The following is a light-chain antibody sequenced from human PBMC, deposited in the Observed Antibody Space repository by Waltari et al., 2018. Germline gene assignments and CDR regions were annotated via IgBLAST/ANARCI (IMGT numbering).Light chain of an antibody. V-gene: IGLV1-44*01. J-gene: IGLJ2*01. CDR2: TDN. CDR3: ATWDDTRGGRVL. CDR1: EANIGTEP. Sequence: QSVLTQPPSASGTPGQTVTISSSGREANIGTEPVTRYQQGPGTAPKLPIHTDNQRSSGVPDRFSGSKSGTSASLAISGLQSGDEADYYCATWDDTRGGRVLFGGGTKLTVL.